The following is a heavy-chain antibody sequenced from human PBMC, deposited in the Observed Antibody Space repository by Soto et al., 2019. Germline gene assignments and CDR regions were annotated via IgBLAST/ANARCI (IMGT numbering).Heavy chain of an antibody. Sequence: PSETLSLTCTVSGGSISRGGYYWSWIRQHPGKGLEWIGYIYYSGSTYYNPSLKSRVTISVDTSKNQFSLKLSSVTAADTAVYYCARLHMTTVTTFYYYGMDVWGQGTTVTVSS. D-gene: IGHD4-4*01. CDR3: ARLHMTTVTTFYYYGMDV. CDR1: GGSISRGGYY. CDR2: IYYSGST. V-gene: IGHV4-31*03. J-gene: IGHJ6*02.